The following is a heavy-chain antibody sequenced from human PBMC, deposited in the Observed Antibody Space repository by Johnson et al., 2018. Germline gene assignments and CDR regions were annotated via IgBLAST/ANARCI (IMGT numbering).Heavy chain of an antibody. CDR2: IKSKTDGGTT. V-gene: IGHV3-15*01. CDR1: GFTFNIAS. J-gene: IGHJ1*01. Sequence: VELVESGGGLVEPGGSLRLSCAASGFTFNIASMSWVRQSPGKGLEWVGRIKSKTDGGTTDYTAPVKGRFTISRDDSKNPLFLQMNSLKTEDTAVYYCSTDGAHWGQGTLVTVSS. D-gene: IGHD3-10*01. CDR3: STDGAH.